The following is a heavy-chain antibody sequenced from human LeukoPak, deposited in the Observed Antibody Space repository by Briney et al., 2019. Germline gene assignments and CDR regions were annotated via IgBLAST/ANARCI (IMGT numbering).Heavy chain of an antibody. CDR1: GFTFSSYA. D-gene: IGHD5/OR15-5a*01. CDR3: AKGVSGEYFQH. CDR2: FYGGGTT. V-gene: IGHV3-66*01. Sequence: GGSLRLSCAASGFTFSSYAMSWVRQAPGKGLEWVSVFYGGGTTYYADSVKGRFTISRDNSKNTLYLQMNSLRAEDTAVYYCAKGVSGEYFQHWGQGTLVTVSS. J-gene: IGHJ1*01.